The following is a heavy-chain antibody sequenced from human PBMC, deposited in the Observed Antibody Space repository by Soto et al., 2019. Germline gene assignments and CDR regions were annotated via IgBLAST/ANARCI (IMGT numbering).Heavy chain of an antibody. CDR1: GFTFSSYN. V-gene: IGHV3-48*02. CDR3: VRDRGYTYGGVSGEFDH. CDR2: ISDSSSAI. Sequence: GGSLRLSCTASGFTFSSYNMNWVRQAPGKGLEWISYISDSSSAIFYADSVKGRFTLSRDNAKNSLYLQMNSLRDEDTAVYYCVRDRGYTYGGVSGEFDHWGQGTLVTVSS. J-gene: IGHJ4*02. D-gene: IGHD5-18*01.